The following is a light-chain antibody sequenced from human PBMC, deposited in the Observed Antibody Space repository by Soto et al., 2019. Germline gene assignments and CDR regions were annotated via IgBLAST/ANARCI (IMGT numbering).Light chain of an antibody. J-gene: IGKJ1*01. CDR1: QRVTNSY. V-gene: IGKV3-20*01. CDR2: GAS. Sequence: EIVLSQSPDTLSLSPWERATLSCRASQRVTNSYLAWYQQKPGQAPRLLIFGASSRATGIPDRFSGSGSGTDFTLTISSLEPEDFALYFCHQYGTSPRTFGPGTKVEF. CDR3: HQYGTSPRT.